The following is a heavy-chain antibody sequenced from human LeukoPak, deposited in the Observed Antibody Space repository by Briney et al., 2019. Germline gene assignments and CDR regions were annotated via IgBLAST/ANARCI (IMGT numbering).Heavy chain of an antibody. Sequence: ASVKVSCKASGYTFTSYYMHWVRQAPGQGLGWMGIINPSGGSTSYAQKFQGRVTITTDESTSTAYMELSSLRSEDTAVYYCARDHWGKFDDYASPPYYYYYYMDVWGKGTTVTVSS. CDR3: ARDHWGKFDDYASPPYYYYYYMDV. CDR2: INPSGGST. CDR1: GYTFTSYY. V-gene: IGHV1-46*01. J-gene: IGHJ6*03. D-gene: IGHD4-17*01.